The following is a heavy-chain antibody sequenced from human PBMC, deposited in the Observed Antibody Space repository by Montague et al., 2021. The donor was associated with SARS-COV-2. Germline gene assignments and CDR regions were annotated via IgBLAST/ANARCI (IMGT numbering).Heavy chain of an antibody. V-gene: IGHV3-23*01. J-gene: IGHJ4*02. CDR3: AKGGVVVVAATDLAY. CDR2: ISLSGGST. D-gene: IGHD2-15*01. CDR1: GFTFSTFA. Sequence: SLRLSCAASGFTFSTFAMSWVRQAPGKGLEWVSAISLSGGSTYYADSVKGRFTISRDSSKNTLFLQMNSLRAEDTAVYYCAKGGVVVVAATDLAYWGQGTLVTVS.